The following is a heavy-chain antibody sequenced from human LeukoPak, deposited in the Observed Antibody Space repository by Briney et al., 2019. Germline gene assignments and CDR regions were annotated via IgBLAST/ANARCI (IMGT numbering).Heavy chain of an antibody. D-gene: IGHD6-13*01. CDR1: GFIFSGYS. V-gene: IGHV3-48*01. Sequence: PGGSLRLSCAASGFIFSGYSMNWVRQAPEKGLEWVSYISSSGSTIYYADSVKGRFTISRDNAKNSLYLQMNSLRAEDTAVYYCAKDRPRIAAAGKIDYWGQGTLVTVSS. J-gene: IGHJ4*02. CDR3: AKDRPRIAAAGKIDY. CDR2: ISSSGSTI.